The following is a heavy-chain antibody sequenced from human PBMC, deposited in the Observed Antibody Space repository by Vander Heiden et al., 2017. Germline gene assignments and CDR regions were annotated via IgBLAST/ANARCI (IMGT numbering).Heavy chain of an antibody. J-gene: IGHJ3*02. Sequence: HVQLQESGPGLVKPSATLSLTCTVSGVSIRSYFWRWIRQPAGKGLEWIGRTYTSGSTNYNPSLKSRVTMSVDTSKNQFSLKLSSVTAADTAVYYCARVNPFYYGSGTYYKSNEFDIWGQGTMVTVSS. V-gene: IGHV4-4*07. CDR1: GVSIRSYF. D-gene: IGHD3-10*01. CDR2: TYTSGST. CDR3: ARVNPFYYGSGTYYKSNEFDI.